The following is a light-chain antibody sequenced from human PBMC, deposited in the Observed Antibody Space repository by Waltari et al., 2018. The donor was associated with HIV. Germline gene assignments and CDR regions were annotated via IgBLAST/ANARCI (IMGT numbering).Light chain of an antibody. V-gene: IGLV3-1*01. J-gene: IGLJ2*01. CDR3: QAWDSSTAV. CDR1: NLGDKY. Sequence: SYELTQPPSVSVSPGQTASITRSGDNLGDKYACWYQQKPGQSPVLVIYQDSKRPSGIPARFSGSNSGNTATLTISGTQAMDEADYYCQAWDSSTAVFGGGTKLTVL. CDR2: QDS.